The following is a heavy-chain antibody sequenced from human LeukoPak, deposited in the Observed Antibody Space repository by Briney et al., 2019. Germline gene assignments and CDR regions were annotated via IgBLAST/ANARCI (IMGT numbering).Heavy chain of an antibody. V-gene: IGHV1-69*06. J-gene: IGHJ4*02. D-gene: IGHD5-24*01. CDR2: SIAIFGTA. CDR1: GGTFSSYA. Sequence: ASVKVSCKASGGTFSSYAISWVRQAPGQGLEWRGGSIAIFGTAKYAQKFQGRVTITAHKSPSTAYMELRSPRSEDTAVSYCARGGLEMATISTLYYFDYWGQGTLVTVSS. CDR3: ARGGLEMATISTLYYFDY.